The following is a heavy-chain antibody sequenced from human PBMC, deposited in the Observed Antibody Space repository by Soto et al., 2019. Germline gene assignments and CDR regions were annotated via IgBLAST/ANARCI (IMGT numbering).Heavy chain of an antibody. D-gene: IGHD3-3*01. V-gene: IGHV3-15*01. J-gene: IGHJ6*03. CDR1: GFTFSNAW. CDR3: TTLYYDFWSLYYYMDV. Sequence: GGSLRLSCAASGFTFSNAWMSWVRQAPGKGLEWVGRIKSKTDGGTTDYAAPVKGRFTIPRDDSKNTLYLQMNSLKTEDTAVYYCTTLYYDFWSLYYYMDVWGKGTTVTVSS. CDR2: IKSKTDGGTT.